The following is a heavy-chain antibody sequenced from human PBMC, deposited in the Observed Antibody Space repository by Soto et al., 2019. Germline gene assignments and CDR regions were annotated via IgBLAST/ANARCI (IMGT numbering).Heavy chain of an antibody. V-gene: IGHV4-39*01. Sequence: QLQLQESGPGLVKPSETLSLTCTVSGGSISSSSYYWGWIRQPPGKGLEWIGSIYYSGSTYYNPSLKSRVTISVDTSKNQFSLKLSSVTAADTAVYYCARHPGDRYFDWLSTFDYWGQGTLVTVSS. J-gene: IGHJ4*02. D-gene: IGHD3-9*01. CDR1: GGSISSSSYY. CDR2: IYYSGST. CDR3: ARHPGDRYFDWLSTFDY.